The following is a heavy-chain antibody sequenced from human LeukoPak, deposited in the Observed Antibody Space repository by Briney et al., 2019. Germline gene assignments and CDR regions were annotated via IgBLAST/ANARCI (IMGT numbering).Heavy chain of an antibody. CDR2: IIPILGIA. D-gene: IGHD3-3*01. V-gene: IGHV1-69*04. CDR3: ARDLTSYGMDV. J-gene: IGHJ6*02. Sequence: ASVKVSCRAFGGTFSSYAISWVRQAPGQGLEWMGRIIPILGIANYAQKFQGRVTITADKSTSTAYMELSSLRSEDTAVYYCARDLTSYGMDVWGQGTTVTVSS. CDR1: GGTFSSYA.